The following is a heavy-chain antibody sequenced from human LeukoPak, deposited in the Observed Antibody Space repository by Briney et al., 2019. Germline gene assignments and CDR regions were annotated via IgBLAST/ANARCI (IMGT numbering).Heavy chain of an antibody. V-gene: IGHV1-2*02. CDR2: INPNSGYT. D-gene: IGHD3-22*01. Sequence: GASVKVSCKASGYTFTGYYIHWVRQAPGQGLEWMGYINPNSGYTNYAQKFQDRVTVTRDTSISTAYMELSRLRSDDTAVYYCAREGANTRIHFDYWGQGTLVTVSS. CDR1: GYTFTGYY. CDR3: AREGANTRIHFDY. J-gene: IGHJ4*02.